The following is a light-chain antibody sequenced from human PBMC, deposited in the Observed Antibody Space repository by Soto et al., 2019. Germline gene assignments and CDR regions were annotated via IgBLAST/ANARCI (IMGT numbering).Light chain of an antibody. V-gene: IGLV2-11*01. CDR3: CSYAGSYSLYV. CDR1: SSDVGDYNY. J-gene: IGLJ1*01. Sequence: QSALTQPRSVSGSPGQSVTISCTGTSSDVGDYNYVSWYQQHPGKAPKLMIYDVSKRPSGGPDRFSGSKSGNTASLTISGLQAEDEADYYCCSYAGSYSLYVFGTGTKLTVL. CDR2: DVS.